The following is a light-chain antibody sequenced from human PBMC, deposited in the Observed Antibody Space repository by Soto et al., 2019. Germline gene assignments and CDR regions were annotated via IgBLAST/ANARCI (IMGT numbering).Light chain of an antibody. CDR3: QQYYTLPLT. V-gene: IGKV4-1*01. CDR2: WAS. J-gene: IGKJ4*01. CDR1: RSVLFTSNNKNY. Sequence: DIVMTQSPDSLAVSLGERATINCESSRSVLFTSNNKNYLAWYQQKPGQPPKLLLSWASARESGVPERFSGSGPGTLFTLSISSLQAEDVAVYYCQQYYTLPLTFGGGTKVDIK.